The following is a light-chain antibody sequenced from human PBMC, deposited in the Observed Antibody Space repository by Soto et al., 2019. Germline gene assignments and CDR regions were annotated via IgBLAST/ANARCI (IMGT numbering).Light chain of an antibody. CDR2: YDD. Sequence: QSVLTQPPSVSKAPSQRVNISCSGTSSNIGNNAVNWYQQLPGKAPKLLIYYDDLLPSGVSDRFSGSKSGTSASLAISGLQSEDEADYYCAAWDDVLNGAVFGGGTKLTVL. CDR3: AAWDDVLNGAV. CDR1: SSNIGNNA. V-gene: IGLV1-36*01. J-gene: IGLJ3*02.